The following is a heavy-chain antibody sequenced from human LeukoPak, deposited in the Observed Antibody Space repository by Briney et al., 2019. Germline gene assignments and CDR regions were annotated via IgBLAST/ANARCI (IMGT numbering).Heavy chain of an antibody. CDR3: ARSSAYSSSWTSSYFDY. J-gene: IGHJ4*02. D-gene: IGHD6-13*01. CDR2: IWHDGSKK. V-gene: IGHV3-33*08. Sequence: GGSLRLSCAASGFTFSSYAMGWVRQAPGKGPEWVTVIWHDGSKKYYADSVKGRFTISRDNSKNTLYLQMSSLGAEDTAVYFCARSSAYSSSWTSSYFDYWGQGALVTVSS. CDR1: GFTFSSYA.